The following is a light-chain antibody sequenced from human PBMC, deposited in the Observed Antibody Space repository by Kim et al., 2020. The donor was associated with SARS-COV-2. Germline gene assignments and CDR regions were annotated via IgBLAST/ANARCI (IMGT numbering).Light chain of an antibody. J-gene: IGKJ4*01. CDR2: GAS. CDR1: PDMRNS. V-gene: IGKV1-9*01. Sequence: GDSVTIPCRASPDMRNSLAWYQQKPGKVPKLLIYGASTLQSGVPLRFSGSGSGTDFTLTISSLQPEDFATYYCQQHNSYSLTFGGGTKVDIK. CDR3: QQHNSYSLT.